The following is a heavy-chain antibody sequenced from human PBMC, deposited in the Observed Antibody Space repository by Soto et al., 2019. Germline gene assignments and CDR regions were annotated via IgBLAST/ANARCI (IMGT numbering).Heavy chain of an antibody. D-gene: IGHD3-3*01. Sequence: GESLKISCKGSGYSFTSYWIGWVRQMPGKGLEWMGIIYPGDSDTRYSPSFQGQVTISADKSINSVYLQWSSLKASDTATYYCARLGFNYDFLFGYYSVHNYYVIDFCGQGTTVTVSS. CDR2: IYPGDSDT. J-gene: IGHJ6*02. CDR1: GYSFTSYW. V-gene: IGHV5-51*01. CDR3: ARLGFNYDFLFGYYSVHNYYVIDF.